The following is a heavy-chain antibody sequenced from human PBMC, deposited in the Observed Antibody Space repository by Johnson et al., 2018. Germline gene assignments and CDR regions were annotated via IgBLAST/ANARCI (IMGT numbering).Heavy chain of an antibody. D-gene: IGHD3/OR15-3a*01. J-gene: IGHJ6*02. CDR2: IWHDGRNK. CDR1: GFAFSSFG. CDR3: ARDLFCSGWTCHFGMDV. V-gene: IGHV3-33*01. Sequence: QVQLVQSGGGVVQPGRSLRLSCAASGFAFSSFGMHWVRQAPGKGLEWVAVIWHDGRNKYYADSVKGRFTISRDTSKNTLYLQMNSLRAEDTAVYDLARDLFCSGWTCHFGMDVWGQGTTVTVSS.